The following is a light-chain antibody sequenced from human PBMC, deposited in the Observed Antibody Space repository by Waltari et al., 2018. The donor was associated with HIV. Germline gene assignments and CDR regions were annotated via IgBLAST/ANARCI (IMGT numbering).Light chain of an antibody. J-gene: IGLJ2*01. CDR1: GSDVGAYDY. V-gene: IGLV2-14*01. Sequence: QSALTQPASVSGSPGQSITISCTGPGSDVGAYDYVSWYQQHPGKAPKLMISEVTNRPSGVSNRFSGSKSGNTASLTISGLQAEDEADYYGSSYSSSSTWIFGGGTKLTVL. CDR2: EVT. CDR3: SSYSSSSTWI.